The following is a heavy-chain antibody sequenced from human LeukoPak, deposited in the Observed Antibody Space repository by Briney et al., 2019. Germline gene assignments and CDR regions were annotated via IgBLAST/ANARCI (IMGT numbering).Heavy chain of an antibody. CDR3: AKDTSIGRYCTNGVCFPFDY. CDR2: ISDTGATT. CDR1: GFTFSSYA. Sequence: PGRSLTPACAGAGFTFSSYAISSVRQPAGKWMEWVSAISDTGATTYDADSVKGRFTISRDNSRSTQYLQMNSLRGEDTELYYCAKDTSIGRYCTNGVCFPFDYWGQGTLVTASS. D-gene: IGHD2-8*01. J-gene: IGHJ4*02. V-gene: IGHV3-23*01.